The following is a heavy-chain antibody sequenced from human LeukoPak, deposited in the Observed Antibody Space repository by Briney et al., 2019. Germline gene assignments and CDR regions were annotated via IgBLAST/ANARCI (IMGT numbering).Heavy chain of an antibody. CDR2: IYYSGST. CDR1: GGSISSSSYY. D-gene: IGHD3-3*01. CDR3: ARLRDDFWSGYSYRYFDY. V-gene: IGHV4-39*01. J-gene: IGHJ4*02. Sequence: SETLSLTCTVSGGSISSSSYYWGWLRQPPGTGREGIGSIYYSGSTYYNPSLKSRVTISVDTSKNQFSLKLSSVTAADTAVYYCARLRDDFWSGYSYRYFDYWGQGTLVTVSS.